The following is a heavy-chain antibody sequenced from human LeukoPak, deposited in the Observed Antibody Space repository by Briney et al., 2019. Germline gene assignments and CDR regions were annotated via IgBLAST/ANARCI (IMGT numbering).Heavy chain of an antibody. D-gene: IGHD7-27*01. CDR3: ARVGGNWGSPFDY. J-gene: IGHJ4*02. CDR2: INGDGTST. Sequence: GGSLRLSCAASGFTFSNYWMHWVRQVPGKGLVWVSRINGDGTSTSYADSVTGRFTISRDNAKNTLYLQMNSLRAEDTAVYYCARVGGNWGSPFDYWGQGTLVTVSS. CDR1: GFTFSNYW. V-gene: IGHV3-74*01.